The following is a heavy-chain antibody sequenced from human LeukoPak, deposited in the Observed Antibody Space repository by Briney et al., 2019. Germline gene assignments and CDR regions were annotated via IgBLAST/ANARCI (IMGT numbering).Heavy chain of an antibody. CDR2: ISSSSSYI. V-gene: IGHV3-21*01. CDR3: ARDSPILGYGMDV. D-gene: IGHD3-9*01. CDR1: GFTFSSYS. J-gene: IGHJ6*02. Sequence: GGSLRLSCAASGFTFSSYSMNWVRQAPGKGLEWVSSISSSSSYIYYADSVKGRFTISRDNAKNSLYLQMNSLRAEDTAVYYCARDSPILGYGMDVWGQGTTVTVSS.